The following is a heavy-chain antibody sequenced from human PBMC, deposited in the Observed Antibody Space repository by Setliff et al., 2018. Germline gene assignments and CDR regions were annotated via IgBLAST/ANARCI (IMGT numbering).Heavy chain of an antibody. D-gene: IGHD5-12*01. CDR3: ARDPVPPWLPLDY. Sequence: LRLSCAASGFTFSSYSMNWVRQAPGKGLEWVSYISSSGSTIYYADSVKGRFTISRDNAKNSLYLQMNSLRAEDTAVYYCARDPVPPWLPLDYWGQGTLVTVSS. J-gene: IGHJ4*02. CDR1: GFTFSSYS. CDR2: ISSSGSTI. V-gene: IGHV3-48*04.